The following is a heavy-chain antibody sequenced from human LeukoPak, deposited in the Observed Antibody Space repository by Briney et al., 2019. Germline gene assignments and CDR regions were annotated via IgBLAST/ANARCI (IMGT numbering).Heavy chain of an antibody. D-gene: IGHD1-26*01. V-gene: IGHV1-8*01. CDR3: ARGHWAGIVGATDY. J-gene: IGHJ4*02. CDR1: GYTFTSYD. Sequence: ASVKVSCKASGYTFTSYDINWVRQATGQGLEWMGWMNPNSGNTGYAQKFQGRVTMTRNTSISTAYMELSSLRSEDTAVHYCARGHWAGIVGATDYWGQGTLVTVSS. CDR2: MNPNSGNT.